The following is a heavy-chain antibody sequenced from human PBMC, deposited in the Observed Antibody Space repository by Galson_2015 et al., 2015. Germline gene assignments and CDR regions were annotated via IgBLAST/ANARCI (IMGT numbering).Heavy chain of an antibody. CDR2: ISSSGSTI. CDR3: ARRGTSKSFDF. CDR1: GFTFSDYY. Sequence: SLRLSCAASGFTFSDYYMNWIRQAPGKGLEWVSYISSSGSTISYADSVKGRFTISRDNAQNSLYLQINNLRAEDTAVYYCARRGTSKSFDFWGQGTLVTVSS. V-gene: IGHV3-11*01. D-gene: IGHD1-1*01. J-gene: IGHJ4*02.